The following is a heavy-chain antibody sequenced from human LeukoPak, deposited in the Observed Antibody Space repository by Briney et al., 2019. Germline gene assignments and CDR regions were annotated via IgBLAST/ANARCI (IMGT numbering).Heavy chain of an antibody. CDR1: GGSISSGDYY. V-gene: IGHV4-30-4*08. J-gene: IGHJ3*02. CDR3: ARVFSEGAMIAWDAFDI. Sequence: SQTLSLTCTVSGGSISSGDYYWSWIRQPPGKGLEWIGYIYYSGSTYYNPSLKSRVTISVDTSKNQFSLKLSSVTAADTAVYYCARVFSEGAMIAWDAFDIWGQGTMVTVSS. D-gene: IGHD1-26*01. CDR2: IYYSGST.